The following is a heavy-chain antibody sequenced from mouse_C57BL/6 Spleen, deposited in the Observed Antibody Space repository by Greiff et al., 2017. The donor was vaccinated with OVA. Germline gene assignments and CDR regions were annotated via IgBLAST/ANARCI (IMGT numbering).Heavy chain of an antibody. D-gene: IGHD1-1*01. Sequence: QVQLQQPGAELVRPGSSVKLSCKASGYTFTSYWMDWVKQRPGQGLEWIGNIYPSDSETHYNQKFKDKATLTVDQSSSTAYMQLSSLTSEDSAVYYGARGDYYGSSPYAMDYWGQGTSVTVSS. CDR2: IYPSDSET. V-gene: IGHV1-61*01. CDR1: GYTFTSYW. CDR3: ARGDYYGSSPYAMDY. J-gene: IGHJ4*01.